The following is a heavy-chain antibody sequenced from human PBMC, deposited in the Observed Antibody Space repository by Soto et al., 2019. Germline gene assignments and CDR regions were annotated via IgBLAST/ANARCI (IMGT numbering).Heavy chain of an antibody. CDR2: MGYNGLT. V-gene: IGHV4-59*08. Sequence: QVQLQESGPGLVKPSETLSLTCTISGGPMNNYYCSWFRQPRGQGLGWIGYMGYNGLTRYNPSLRSRVAISLDTAKPQFSLNLRSVTAADTAIHYCARQGFGELHGLVDVWGQGITVTVSS. CDR3: ARQGFGELHGLVDV. J-gene: IGHJ6*02. D-gene: IGHD3-10*01. CDR1: GGPMNNYY.